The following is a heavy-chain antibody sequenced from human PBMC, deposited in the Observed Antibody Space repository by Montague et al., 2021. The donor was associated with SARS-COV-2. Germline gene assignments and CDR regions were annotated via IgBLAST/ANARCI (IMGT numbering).Heavy chain of an antibody. V-gene: IGHV4-59*08. CDR1: GVSISSYY. Sequence: SETLSLTCTVSGVSISSYYWSWIRQPPGKGLEWIGCIYFSGSTHYNPSLKSRVTISVDTSKNQFSLKLSSVTAADTAVYYCARHGRFSVIVNTPRGAFDIWGQGTMVTVSS. CDR2: IYFSGST. D-gene: IGHD3-22*01. CDR3: ARHGRFSVIVNTPRGAFDI. J-gene: IGHJ3*02.